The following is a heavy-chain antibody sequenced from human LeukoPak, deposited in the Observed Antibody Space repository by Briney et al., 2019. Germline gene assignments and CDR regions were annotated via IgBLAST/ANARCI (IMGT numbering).Heavy chain of an antibody. CDR3: ASLSGSYGWFDP. V-gene: IGHV4-39*01. CDR2: IYYSGYT. CDR1: GGSISSSSYY. J-gene: IGHJ5*02. Sequence: PSETLSLTCTVSGGSISSSSYYWGWIRQPPGKGLEWIGSIYYSGYTYYNPSLKSRITIPVDTSKNQFSLKLSSVTAADTAVYYCASLSGSYGWFDPWGQGPLVTVSS. D-gene: IGHD1-26*01.